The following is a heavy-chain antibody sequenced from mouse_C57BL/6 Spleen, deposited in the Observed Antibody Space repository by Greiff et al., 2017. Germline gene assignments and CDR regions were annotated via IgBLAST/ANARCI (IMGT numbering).Heavy chain of an antibody. D-gene: IGHD1-1*01. CDR1: GFTFTDYY. J-gene: IGHJ3*01. CDR3: ARSLYYAWFAY. V-gene: IGHV7-3*01. Sequence: EVKLMESGGGLVQPGGSLSLSCAASGFTFTDYYMSWVRQPPGQALEWLGFIRNKANGYTTEYSASVKGRFTISRDNSQSILYLHMNALSDADSVSYYCARSLYYAWFAYWGQGTLVTVSA. CDR2: IRNKANGYTT.